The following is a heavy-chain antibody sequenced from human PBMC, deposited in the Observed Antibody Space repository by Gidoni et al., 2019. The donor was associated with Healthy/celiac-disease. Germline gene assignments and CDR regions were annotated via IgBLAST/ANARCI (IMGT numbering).Heavy chain of an antibody. D-gene: IGHD6-19*01. J-gene: IGHJ4*02. CDR2: ISWNSGSI. CDR1: GFTFDDYA. V-gene: IGHV3-9*01. CDR3: AKDIWPRSSERAAGDY. Sequence: EVQLVESGGGLVQPGTSLRLSCAASGFTFDDYAMHWVRQAPGKGLEWVSGISWNSGSIGYADSVKGRFTISRDNAKNSLYLQMNSLRAEDTALYYCAKDIWPRSSERAAGDYWGQGTLVTVSS.